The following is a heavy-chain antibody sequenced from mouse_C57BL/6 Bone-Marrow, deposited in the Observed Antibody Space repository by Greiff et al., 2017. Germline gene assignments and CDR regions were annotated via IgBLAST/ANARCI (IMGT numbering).Heavy chain of an antibody. CDR1: GYTFTSYW. Sequence: QVQLKQPGAELVKPGASVKMSCKASGYTFTSYWITWVKQRPGQGLEWIGDIYPGSGSTNYNEKFKSKATMTVDTSSSTAYMPLSRLTYEDSAVYDCARTDYAMDYWGKGTSVTVSS. J-gene: IGHJ4*01. CDR3: ARTDYAMDY. CDR2: IYPGSGST. V-gene: IGHV1-55*01.